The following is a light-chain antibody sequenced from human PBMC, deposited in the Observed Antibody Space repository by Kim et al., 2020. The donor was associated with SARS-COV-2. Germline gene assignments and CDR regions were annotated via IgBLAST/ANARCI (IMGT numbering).Light chain of an antibody. CDR2: GAS. J-gene: IGKJ4*01. CDR3: QQYNSWPLT. V-gene: IGKV3-15*01. CDR1: QSVIRN. Sequence: VSPGEGATLSCRASQSVIRNLAWYQQKPGQAPRFLIYGASTRATGVPARFSGSGSGTEFTLTISSLQSEDFAVYYCQQYNSWPLTFGGGTKVDIK.